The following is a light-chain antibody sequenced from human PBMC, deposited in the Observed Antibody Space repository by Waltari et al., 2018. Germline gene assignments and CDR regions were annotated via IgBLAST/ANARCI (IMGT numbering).Light chain of an antibody. V-gene: IGKV3-11*01. Sequence: EIVLTQSPATLSLSPGERATLSCRASQSVNRYLAWYQQKPGQAPRLLIYDASNRATGITAMFSGSGSGTDFTLTISILEPEDFAVYYCQQRSSWLTFGGGTKVEIK. CDR3: QQRSSWLT. CDR2: DAS. CDR1: QSVNRY. J-gene: IGKJ4*01.